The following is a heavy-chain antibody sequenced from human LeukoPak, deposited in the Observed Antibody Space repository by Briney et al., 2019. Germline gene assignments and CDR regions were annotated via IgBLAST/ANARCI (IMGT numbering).Heavy chain of an antibody. CDR3: ARDSGVRGVIILDY. V-gene: IGHV4-61*02. Sequence: SETLSLTCTVSGYSISGGYYWSWIRQPAGKGLEWIGRIYTSGSTNYNPSLKSRVTISVDTSKNQFSLKLSSVTAADTAVYYCARDSGVRGVIILDYWGQGTLVTVSS. CDR2: IYTSGST. D-gene: IGHD3-10*01. CDR1: GYSISGGYY. J-gene: IGHJ4*02.